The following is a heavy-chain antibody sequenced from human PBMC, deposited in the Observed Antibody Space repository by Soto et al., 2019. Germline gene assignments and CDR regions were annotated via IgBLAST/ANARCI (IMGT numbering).Heavy chain of an antibody. CDR1: GYIFTGYY. Sequence: ASVKVSCKASGYIFTGYYINWVRQAPGQGLEWMGWINPNCGDTNYAQKIQGRVTMTTDTSISTAYMELSRLTSDDTAVYYCVRPYCTSQTCHNLFESWGQGTLVTV. D-gene: IGHD2-8*01. CDR2: INPNCGDT. V-gene: IGHV1-2*02. CDR3: VRPYCTSQTCHNLFES. J-gene: IGHJ5*01.